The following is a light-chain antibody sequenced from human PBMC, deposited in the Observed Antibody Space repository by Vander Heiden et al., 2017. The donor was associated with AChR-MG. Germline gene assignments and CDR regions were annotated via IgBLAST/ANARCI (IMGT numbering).Light chain of an antibody. CDR1: SSDVGNYNY. CDR3: SSYAGNNKWV. J-gene: IGLJ2*01. V-gene: IGLV2-8*01. Sequence: QSALTQPPSASGSPGQSVTISCTGTSSDVGNYNYVSWYQQHPGKAPKLMIYEVSKRPSGVPDRFSGSKSGNTAYLTVSGLQAEDEAYYFCSSYAGNNKWVFGGGTKLTVL. CDR2: EVS.